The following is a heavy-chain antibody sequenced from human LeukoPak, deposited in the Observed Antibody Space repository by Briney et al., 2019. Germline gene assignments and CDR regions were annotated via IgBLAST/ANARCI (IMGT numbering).Heavy chain of an antibody. Sequence: ASVRVSFKASGYTFTIYGISWVRQAPGQGLEWMGWITTYSGNTNYAQKLQGRVTMTTDTSTSTAYMELRSLRSDDTAVYYCARGPGGRSGYYPLEDYYYYYYMDVWGKGTTVTVSS. CDR2: ITTYSGNT. CDR1: GYTFTIYG. CDR3: ARGPGGRSGYYPLEDYYYYYYMDV. D-gene: IGHD3-22*01. V-gene: IGHV1-18*01. J-gene: IGHJ6*03.